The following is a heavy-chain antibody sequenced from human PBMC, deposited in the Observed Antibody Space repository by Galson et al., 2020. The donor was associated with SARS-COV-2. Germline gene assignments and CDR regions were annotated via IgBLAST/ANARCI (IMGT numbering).Heavy chain of an antibody. J-gene: IGHJ4*02. V-gene: IGHV3-23*01. CDR3: AKAGIAAATLYYFDY. CDR1: GFTFSSCA. Sequence: GESLKISCAASGFTFSSCAMIWVRQAPGKGLEWVSAISGSGGSTYYAGSVKGRFTISRDNSKNTLYLQMNSLTAEDTALYYCAKAGIAAATLYYFDYWGQGTLVTVSS. D-gene: IGHD2-15*01. CDR2: ISGSGGST.